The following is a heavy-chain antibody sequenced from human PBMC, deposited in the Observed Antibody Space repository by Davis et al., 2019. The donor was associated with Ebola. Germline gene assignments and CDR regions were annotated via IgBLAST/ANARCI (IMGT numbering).Heavy chain of an antibody. D-gene: IGHD6-19*01. V-gene: IGHV3-66*01. CDR2: IYSGGST. CDR3: ARDQRQWLAY. CDR1: GFTFSSYA. Sequence: PGGSLRLSCAASGFTFSSYAMSWVRQAPGKGLEWVSVIYSGGSTYYADSVKGRFTIFRDNSKNTLYLQMNNLRAEDTAVYYCARDQRQWLAYWGQGTLVTVSS. J-gene: IGHJ4*02.